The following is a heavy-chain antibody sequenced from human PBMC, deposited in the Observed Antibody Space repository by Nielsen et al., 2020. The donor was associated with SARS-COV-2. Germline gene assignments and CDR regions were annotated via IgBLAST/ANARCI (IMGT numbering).Heavy chain of an antibody. CDR2: INPSGDYT. V-gene: IGHV1-46*01. J-gene: IGHJ4*02. Sequence: ASVKVSCKTSDYTFTSGHMHWVRQAPGQGFEWMGIINPSGDYTTYAQRFQGRVTVTRDTSTSTVYMELSSLRSEDTAVYYCASDRTGSWALDYWGQGTLVTVSS. D-gene: IGHD6-13*01. CDR1: DYTFTSGH. CDR3: ASDRTGSWALDY.